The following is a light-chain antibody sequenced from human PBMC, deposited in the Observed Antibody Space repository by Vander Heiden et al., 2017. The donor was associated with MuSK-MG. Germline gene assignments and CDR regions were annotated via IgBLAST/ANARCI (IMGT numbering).Light chain of an antibody. V-gene: IGLV2-14*03. J-gene: IGLJ2*01. CDR3: SSYSDTGTPVI. CDR1: SSDIGDYNF. Sequence: QSALTQPASVSGPPGQSITIPCTGTSSDIGDYNFVSWYQQHPGRAPRLIIFDVIQRPSGLSDRFSASKSGYTASLTISGLLAEDEAHYYCSSYSDTGTPVIFGGGTKLTVL. CDR2: DVI.